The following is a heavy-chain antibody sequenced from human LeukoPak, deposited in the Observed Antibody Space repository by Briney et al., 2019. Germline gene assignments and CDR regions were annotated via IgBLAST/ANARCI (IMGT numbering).Heavy chain of an antibody. D-gene: IGHD1-26*01. Sequence: GASVKVSCKASGYTFTSYYMHWVRQAPGQALEWMGIINPSGGSTSYAQKFQGRVTMTRDTSTSTVYMELSSLSSEDTAVYYCAREGSSGSYGSWGQGTLVTVSS. CDR2: INPSGGST. J-gene: IGHJ5*02. V-gene: IGHV1-46*01. CDR3: AREGSSGSYGS. CDR1: GYTFTSYY.